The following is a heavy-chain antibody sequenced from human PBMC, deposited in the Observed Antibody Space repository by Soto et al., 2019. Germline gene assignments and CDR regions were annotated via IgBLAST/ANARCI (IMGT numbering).Heavy chain of an antibody. Sequence: GGSLRLSCAASGFTFSSYGMHWVRQAPGKGLEWVAVIWFDGSNKYYADSVKGRFTVSRDNSKNTLYLQMNSLRAEDTAVYYCATARGQQLIRPDYWGQGTLVTVSS. CDR1: GFTFSSYG. D-gene: IGHD6-13*01. V-gene: IGHV3-33*01. CDR3: ATARGQQLIRPDY. J-gene: IGHJ4*02. CDR2: IWFDGSNK.